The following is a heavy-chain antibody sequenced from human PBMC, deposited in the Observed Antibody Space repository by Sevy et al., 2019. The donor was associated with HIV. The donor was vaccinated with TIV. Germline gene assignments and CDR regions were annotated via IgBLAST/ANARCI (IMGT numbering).Heavy chain of an antibody. CDR1: GGTFSSYA. CDR3: ARGARAPYSGSYYESSFDY. J-gene: IGHJ4*02. CDR2: IIPIFGTA. D-gene: IGHD1-26*01. Sequence: ASVKVSCKASGGTFSSYAISWVRQAPGQGLEWMGGIIPIFGTANYAQKFQGRVTITADESTSTAYMELSSLRSEDTAVYYCARGARAPYSGSYYESSFDYWGQGTLVTVSS. V-gene: IGHV1-69*13.